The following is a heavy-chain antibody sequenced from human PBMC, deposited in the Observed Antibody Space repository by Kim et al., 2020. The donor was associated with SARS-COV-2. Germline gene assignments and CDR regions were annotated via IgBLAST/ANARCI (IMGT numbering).Heavy chain of an antibody. J-gene: IGHJ4*02. D-gene: IGHD3-10*01. CDR2: IIPIFGTA. CDR1: GGTFSSYA. CDR3: ARDRDTMVRGVIHYYFDY. V-gene: IGHV1-69*13. Sequence: SVKVSCKASGGTFSSYAISWVRQAPGQGLEWMGGIIPIFGTANYAQKFQGRVTITADESTSTAYMELSSLRSEDTAVYYCARDRDTMVRGVIHYYFDYWGQGTLVTVSS.